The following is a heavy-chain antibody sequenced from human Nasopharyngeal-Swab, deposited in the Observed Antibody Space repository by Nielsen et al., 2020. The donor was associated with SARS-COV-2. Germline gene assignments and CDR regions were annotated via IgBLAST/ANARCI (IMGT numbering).Heavy chain of an antibody. J-gene: IGHJ3*02. CDR2: IGDKDHNYAT. Sequence: GESLKISCAASGFIFSASAIHWVRQASGKGLEWVGRIGDKDHNYATTYGASVQGRFTISRDDSKKTLFLQMNSLRAEDTAVYYCAKQWELLGGSHDAFHIWGQGTMVTVSS. CDR3: AKQWELLGGSHDAFHI. V-gene: IGHV3-73*01. D-gene: IGHD3-10*01. CDR1: GFIFSASA.